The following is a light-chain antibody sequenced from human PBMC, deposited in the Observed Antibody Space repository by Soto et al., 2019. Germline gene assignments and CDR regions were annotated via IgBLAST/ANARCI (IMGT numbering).Light chain of an antibody. V-gene: IGLV1-51*01. CDR1: SSNIGGNS. J-gene: IGLJ1*01. CDR2: DDD. CDR3: GSWDSSLSAYV. Sequence: QSVMTQPPSVSAAPGQRVTISCSGSSSNIGGNSVSWYQQLPGTAPKLLIYDDDKRPSGITDRFSGSESGTSATLGITGCQTGDEADYYCGSWDSSLSAYVFGTGTKLTVL.